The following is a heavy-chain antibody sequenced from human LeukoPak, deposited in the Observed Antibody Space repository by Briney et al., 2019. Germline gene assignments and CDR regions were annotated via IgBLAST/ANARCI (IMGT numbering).Heavy chain of an antibody. CDR1: GGSISTYY. Sequence: SETLSLTCTVSGGSISTYYWSWIRQPPGKGLEWIGYIYYSGSINYNPSLKSRVTISVDTSKNQFSLKLSSVTAADTAVYYCARILGRSAWFDPWGQGTLVTVSS. CDR2: IYYSGSI. J-gene: IGHJ5*02. V-gene: IGHV4-59*08. CDR3: ARILGRSAWFDP. D-gene: IGHD3-16*01.